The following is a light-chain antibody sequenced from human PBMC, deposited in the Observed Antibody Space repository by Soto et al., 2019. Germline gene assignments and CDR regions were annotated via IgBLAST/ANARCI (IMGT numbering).Light chain of an antibody. V-gene: IGLV2-11*01. Sequence: QSALTQPRSVSGSPGKSVTISCTGTSSDVGGYNYVSWYQQHPGKAPKLMIYDVSKRPSGVPDRFSGSKSGNTASLTIYGLQADDEADYYCCSYAGSSYVFGTGTKVTVL. CDR1: SSDVGGYNY. J-gene: IGLJ1*01. CDR2: DVS. CDR3: CSYAGSSYV.